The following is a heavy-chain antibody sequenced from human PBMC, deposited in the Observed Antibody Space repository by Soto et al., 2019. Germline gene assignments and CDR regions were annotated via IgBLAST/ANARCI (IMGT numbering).Heavy chain of an antibody. Sequence: QVQLVESGGGLVKPGGSLRLSCAASGFTFSDYYMSWIRQAPGKGLEWVSYISSSSSYTNYADSVKGRFTISRDNAKNSLYLQMNSLRAEDMAVYYCARGELTALQEGYFDLWGRGTLVTVSS. V-gene: IGHV3-11*05. CDR1: GFTFSDYY. CDR3: ARGELTALQEGYFDL. CDR2: ISSSSSYT. D-gene: IGHD1-26*01. J-gene: IGHJ2*01.